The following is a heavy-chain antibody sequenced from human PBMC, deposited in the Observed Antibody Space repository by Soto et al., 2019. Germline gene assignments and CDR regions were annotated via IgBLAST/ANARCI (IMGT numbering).Heavy chain of an antibody. J-gene: IGHJ6*03. CDR2: TYYRTRWYY. V-gene: IGHV6-1*01. Sequence: SQTLSLTCAISGDSVSSNSAAWSWIRQSPSRGLEWLGRTYYRTRWYYDYAVSVRSRITVNPDTSKNQFSLQLTSVTPEDTAVYYCAGTTSHYWYYMDVWGKGTTVTVSS. CDR3: AGTTSHYWYYMDV. D-gene: IGHD1-7*01. CDR1: GDSVSSNSAA.